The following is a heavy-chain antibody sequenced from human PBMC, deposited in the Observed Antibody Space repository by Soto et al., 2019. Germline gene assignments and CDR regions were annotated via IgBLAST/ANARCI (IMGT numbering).Heavy chain of an antibody. CDR2: TYYRSKWYN. V-gene: IGHV6-1*01. CDR1: WDSVSSNSAA. D-gene: IGHD5-12*01. J-gene: IGHJ6*02. Sequence: PSQTLSLTCAISWDSVSSNSAAWNWIRPSPSRGLEWLGRTYYRSKWYNDYAVSVKSRITINPDTSKNQFSLQLNSVTPEDTAVYYCARGGMVATRGPYYGMDVWGQGTTVTVSS. CDR3: ARGGMVATRGPYYGMDV.